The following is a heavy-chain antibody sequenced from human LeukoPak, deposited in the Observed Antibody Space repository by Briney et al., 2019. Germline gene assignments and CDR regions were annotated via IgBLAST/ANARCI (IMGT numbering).Heavy chain of an antibody. CDR2: ISPNSDVT. D-gene: IGHD5-24*01. CDR1: GYTFTSYY. J-gene: IGHJ4*02. Sequence: ASVKVSCKASGYTFTSYYIHWVRQAPGQGLEWMGWISPNSDVTKYAQKFQGRVTLTRVTSISTAYMEPTNLTSDDTAVYYCARDNGYPVQGPDPYYFDSWGQGTLVTVSS. V-gene: IGHV1-2*02. CDR3: ARDNGYPVQGPDPYYFDS.